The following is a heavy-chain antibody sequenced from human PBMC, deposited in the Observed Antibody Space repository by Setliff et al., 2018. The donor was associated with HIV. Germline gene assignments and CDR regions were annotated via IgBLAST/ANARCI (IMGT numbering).Heavy chain of an antibody. J-gene: IGHJ5*02. CDR2: IYDDGRT. CDR1: GFTVSNNY. Sequence: PGGSLRLSCAVSGFTVSNNYMTWVRQAPGKGLEWVSLIYDDGRTYYGDSVKGRFSISRDTSINTLYLHMNRLIAEDTAVYYCAKGIKWLGPWGQGTLVTVS. CDR3: AKGIKWLGP. V-gene: IGHV3-53*01.